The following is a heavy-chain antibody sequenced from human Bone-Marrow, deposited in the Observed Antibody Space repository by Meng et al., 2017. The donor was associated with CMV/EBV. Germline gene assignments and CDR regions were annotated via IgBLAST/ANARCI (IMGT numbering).Heavy chain of an antibody. CDR2: IYSGGST. CDR1: GFTVSSNY. J-gene: IGHJ6*02. Sequence: GGSLRLSCAASGFTVSSNYMSWVRQAPGKGLEWVSVIYSGGSTYYADSVKGRFTISRDNSKNTPYLQMNSLRAEDTAVYYCARDRMVTDIEYYYYGMDVWGQRTTVTVSS. D-gene: IGHD5-18*01. V-gene: IGHV3-53*01. CDR3: ARDRMVTDIEYYYYGMDV.